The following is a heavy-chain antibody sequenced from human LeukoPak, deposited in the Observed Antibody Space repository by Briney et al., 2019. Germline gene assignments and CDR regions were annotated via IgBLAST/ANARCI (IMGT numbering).Heavy chain of an antibody. Sequence: LPGGSLRLSCAASGFTFSSYWMPWVRQAPGKGLVWVSRINSDGRSTVYADAVKGRFTISRDNAKNTLYPLMDNLRVEDTAVYYCARDLSGYFYYWGQGTLVTVSS. J-gene: IGHJ4*02. CDR1: GFTFSSYW. CDR2: INSDGRST. V-gene: IGHV3-74*01. D-gene: IGHD3-9*01. CDR3: ARDLSGYFYY.